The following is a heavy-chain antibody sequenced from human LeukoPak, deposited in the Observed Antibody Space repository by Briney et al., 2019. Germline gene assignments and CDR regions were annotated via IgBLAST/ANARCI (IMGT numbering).Heavy chain of an antibody. CDR1: GFTFSSYG. CDR2: IWYDGSNK. V-gene: IGHV3-33*01. D-gene: IGHD4-23*01. CDR3: ARDLGGSHTRDYFDY. Sequence: GGSLILSCAASGFTFSSYGMHWVRQAPGKGLEWVAVIWYDGSNKYYADSVKGRFTISRDNSKNTLYLQMNSLRAEDTAVYYCARDLGGSHTRDYFDYWGQGTLVTVSS. J-gene: IGHJ4*02.